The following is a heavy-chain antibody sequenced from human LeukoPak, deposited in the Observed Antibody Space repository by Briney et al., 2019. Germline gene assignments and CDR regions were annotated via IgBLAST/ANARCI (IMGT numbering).Heavy chain of an antibody. V-gene: IGHV3-7*05. CDR2: IKQDGSEK. J-gene: IGHJ4*02. CDR3: ARDQRYCSSSSCPWEPFDY. D-gene: IGHD2-2*01. Sequence: GGSLRPSCAASGFTFSSNWMSWVRQAPGKGLEWVADIKQDGSEKYYVDSVKGRFTISRDNAKNSLYLQMNSLRAEDTAVYYCARDQRYCSSSSCPWEPFDYWGQGTLVTVSS. CDR1: GFTFSSNW.